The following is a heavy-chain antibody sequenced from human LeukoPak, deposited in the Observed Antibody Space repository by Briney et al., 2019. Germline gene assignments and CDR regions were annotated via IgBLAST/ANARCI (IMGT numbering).Heavy chain of an antibody. CDR3: ARPRDWKDDNDAFDI. CDR2: IYPGDSET. Sequence: GESLKISCKGSGYSFTNYWIAWVRQMSGKGLEWMGIIYPGDSETRYSPSFQGQVTISADRSINTAYLQWSSLKASDAAMYYCARPRDWKDDNDAFDIWGQGTMVTVSS. D-gene: IGHD1-1*01. J-gene: IGHJ3*02. V-gene: IGHV5-51*01. CDR1: GYSFTNYW.